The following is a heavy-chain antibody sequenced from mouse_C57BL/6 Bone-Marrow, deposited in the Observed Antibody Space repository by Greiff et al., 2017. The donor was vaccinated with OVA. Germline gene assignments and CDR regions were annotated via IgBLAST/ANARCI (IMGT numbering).Heavy chain of an antibody. Sequence: VQLQQSGTVLARPGASVKMSCKTSGYTFTSYWMHWVKQRPGQGLEWIGAIYPGNSDTSYNQKFKGKAKLTAGTSASTAYMELSSLTNEDSAVYYSTRPNWAYYCDYWGQGTTLTVSS. CDR3: TRPNWAYYCDY. V-gene: IGHV1-5*01. D-gene: IGHD4-1*01. CDR2: IYPGNSDT. CDR1: GYTFTSYW. J-gene: IGHJ2*01.